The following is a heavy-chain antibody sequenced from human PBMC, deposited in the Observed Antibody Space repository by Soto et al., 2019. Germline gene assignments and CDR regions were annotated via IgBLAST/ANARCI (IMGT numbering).Heavy chain of an antibody. V-gene: IGHV1-69*10. Sequence: ASVKVSCKASGGTFSSYTISWVRQAPGQGLEWMGRIITILGIANYAQKFQGRVTITAYKSTSTAYMELSSLRSEDTAVYYCARDRIDTVATMPYYYMDVWGKGTTVTVSS. CDR3: ARDRIDTVATMPYYYMDV. D-gene: IGHD5-12*01. CDR2: IITILGIA. CDR1: GGTFSSYT. J-gene: IGHJ6*03.